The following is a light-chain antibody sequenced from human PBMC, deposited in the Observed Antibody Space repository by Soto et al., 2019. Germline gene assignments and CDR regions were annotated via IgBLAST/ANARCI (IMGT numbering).Light chain of an antibody. V-gene: IGLV1-44*01. CDR1: TSNIGGST. J-gene: IGLJ1*01. CDR2: GNT. Sequence: QSVLTQPPSASGTPGQRVTISCSGSTSNIGGSTVSWYQQFPGAAPKLLIYGNTQRPLGAPVRFSASKSDTSASLAISGLQSEDEADYYYATWNDGVFVFGIGTKVTVL. CDR3: ATWNDGVFV.